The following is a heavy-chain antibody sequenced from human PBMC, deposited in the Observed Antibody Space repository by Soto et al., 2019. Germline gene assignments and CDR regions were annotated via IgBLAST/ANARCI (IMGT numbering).Heavy chain of an antibody. D-gene: IGHD3-10*01. CDR3: ARPYYGSGSYYHY. Sequence: GGSLRLSCAASGFTFDDYSMHWVRQAPGKGLEWVSLISWDGRSTYYADSVKGRFTVSRDNSKNTLYLQMNSLRAEDTAVYYCARPYYGSGSYYHYWGQGTLVTVSS. CDR2: ISWDGRST. V-gene: IGHV3-43*01. CDR1: GFTFDDYS. J-gene: IGHJ4*02.